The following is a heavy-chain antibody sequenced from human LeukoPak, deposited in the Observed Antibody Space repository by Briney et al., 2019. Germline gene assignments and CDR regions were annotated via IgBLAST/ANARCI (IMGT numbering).Heavy chain of an antibody. Sequence: PGGSLRLSWAASGFSFSNFGMRWVRQAPGKGLEWVTFIPYDGSNKYYAASVEGRFTISRDNTKNTLYLQMNSLRTEDTAMYYCARDQGRYSSSWYLDYWGQGTLVTVSS. CDR3: ARDQGRYSSSWYLDY. CDR1: GFSFSNFG. CDR2: IPYDGSNK. D-gene: IGHD6-13*01. V-gene: IGHV3-30*02. J-gene: IGHJ4*02.